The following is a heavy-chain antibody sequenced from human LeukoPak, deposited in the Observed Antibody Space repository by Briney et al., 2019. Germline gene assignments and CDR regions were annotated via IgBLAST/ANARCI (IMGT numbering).Heavy chain of an antibody. CDR1: GYSFASYW. J-gene: IGHJ5*02. CDR3: ARSSIAAAGTRMGVDNWFDP. CDR2: IYPGDSDT. V-gene: IGHV5-51*01. Sequence: GESLKISCKGSGYSFASYWIGWVRQMPGKGLEWMGIIYPGDSDTRYSPSFQGQVTISADKSISTAYLQWSSLKASDTAMYYCARSSIAAAGTRMGVDNWFDPWGQGTLVTVSS. D-gene: IGHD6-13*01.